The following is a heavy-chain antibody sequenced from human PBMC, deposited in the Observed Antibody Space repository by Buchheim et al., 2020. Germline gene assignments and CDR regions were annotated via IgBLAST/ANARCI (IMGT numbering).Heavy chain of an antibody. J-gene: IGHJ5*02. CDR3: ARHTITVGVVITNTGNWFDP. D-gene: IGHD3-3*01. Sequence: QLQLQESGPGLVKPSETLSLTCTVSGGSISSSSYYWGWIRQPPGKGLEWIGSIYYSGSTYYNPSLKSRVTISVDTSKNQFSLKLSPVTAADTAVYYCARHTITVGVVITNTGNWFDPWGQGTL. CDR2: IYYSGST. CDR1: GGSISSSSYY. V-gene: IGHV4-39*01.